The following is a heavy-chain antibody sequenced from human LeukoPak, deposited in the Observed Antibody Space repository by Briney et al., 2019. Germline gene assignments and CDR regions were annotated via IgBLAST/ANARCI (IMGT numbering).Heavy chain of an antibody. J-gene: IGHJ4*02. CDR1: GFTFSNHG. CDR3: AKWPEYYYGSGDHFDY. Sequence: GGSLRLSCAASGFTFSNHGMNWVRQAPGKGLEWVSGISPSGDITYYADSVKGRFTISRDNSKNTLYLQMNSLRAEDTAVYYCAKWPEYYYGSGDHFDYWGQGTLVTVSS. CDR2: ISPSGDIT. V-gene: IGHV3-23*01. D-gene: IGHD3-10*01.